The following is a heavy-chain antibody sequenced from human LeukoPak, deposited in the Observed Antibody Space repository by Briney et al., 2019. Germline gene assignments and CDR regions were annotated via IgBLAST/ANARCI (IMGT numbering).Heavy chain of an antibody. J-gene: IGHJ4*02. D-gene: IGHD6-6*01. CDR2: INPTGGST. Sequence: ASVKVSCKASGYTFPSYFMHWVRQAPGQGLERMGIINPTGGSTTYAQKFQGRVTMPRDTSTSTVYMELSSLRSDDTAVYYCARTAARRFDYWGQGTLVTVSS. CDR1: GYTFPSYF. CDR3: ARTAARRFDY. V-gene: IGHV1-46*01.